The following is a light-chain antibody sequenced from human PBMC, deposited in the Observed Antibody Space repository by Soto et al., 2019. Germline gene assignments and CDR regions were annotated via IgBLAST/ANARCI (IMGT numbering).Light chain of an antibody. Sequence: DLQMTQSPSTLSASLGDRVTVSCRASQSITDWLAWYQQRPGKAPKLLIYKASFLEPGVPSRFNGSGSGTEFTLTITSLQPDDLATYYCQQYDSYPLTFGGGTKVEIK. CDR1: QSITDW. CDR3: QQYDSYPLT. CDR2: KAS. J-gene: IGKJ4*01. V-gene: IGKV1-5*03.